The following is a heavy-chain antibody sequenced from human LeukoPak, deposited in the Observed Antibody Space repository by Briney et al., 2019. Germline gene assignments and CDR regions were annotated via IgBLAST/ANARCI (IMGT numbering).Heavy chain of an antibody. CDR2: IRNKAKSYTT. D-gene: IGHD3-22*01. V-gene: IGHV3-72*01. J-gene: IGHJ3*02. CDR1: GFTFSDHY. CDR3: ARVGDYYDSNGYSVDAFDI. Sequence: GGSLRLSCAASGFTFSDHYMDWVRQPPGKGLEWVGRIRNKAKSYTTEYAASVKGRFTISRDDSKNSLYLQMNSLKTEDTAVYYCARVGDYYDSNGYSVDAFDIWGQGTMVTVSS.